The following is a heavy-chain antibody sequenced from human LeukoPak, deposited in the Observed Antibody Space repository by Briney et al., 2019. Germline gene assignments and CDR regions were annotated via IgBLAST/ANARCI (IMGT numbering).Heavy chain of an antibody. J-gene: IGHJ4*02. V-gene: IGHV3-53*01. CDR2: IYSGGST. Sequence: PGGSLRLSCAASGFTVISNYMSWVRQAPGKGLEWVSVIYSGGSTYYADSVKGRFTISRDNSKNTLYLQMNSLRAEDTAVYYCARALGLLWFGELLGDWGQGTLVTVSS. D-gene: IGHD3-10*01. CDR1: GFTVISNY. CDR3: ARALGLLWFGELLGD.